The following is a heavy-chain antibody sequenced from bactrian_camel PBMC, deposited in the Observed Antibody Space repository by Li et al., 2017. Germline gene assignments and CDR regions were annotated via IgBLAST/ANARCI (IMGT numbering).Heavy chain of an antibody. CDR1: GFSFSDYT. CDR2: IGDHDNT. D-gene: IGHD5*01. Sequence: VQLVESGGGLVQPGGSLRLSCAASGFSFSDYTMRWVRQAAGKGFGWVSSIGDHDNTYYADSVKGRFAISRDNAKNTVYLQMNSLKSEDGALYYCVRDLLGLATTQSNYWGQGTQVTVS. V-gene: IGHV3S10*01. CDR3: VRDLLGLATTQSNY. J-gene: IGHJ4*01.